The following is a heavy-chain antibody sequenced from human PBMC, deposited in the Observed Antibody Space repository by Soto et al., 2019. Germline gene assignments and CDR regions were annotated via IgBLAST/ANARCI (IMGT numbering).Heavy chain of an antibody. CDR3: AREIEALIDY. Sequence: GGSLRLSCAASGFTFSSYGMHWVRQASGKGLEWVAVIWYDGSNKYYADSVKGRFTISRDNSKNTLYLQMNSLRAEDTAVYYCAREIEALIDYWGQGTLVTVSS. CDR1: GFTFSSYG. V-gene: IGHV3-33*01. CDR2: IWYDGSNK. J-gene: IGHJ4*02.